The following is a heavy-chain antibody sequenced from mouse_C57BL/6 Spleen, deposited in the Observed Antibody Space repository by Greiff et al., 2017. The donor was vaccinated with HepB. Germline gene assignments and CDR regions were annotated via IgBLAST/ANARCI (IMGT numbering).Heavy chain of an antibody. CDR2: IYPGDGDT. V-gene: IGHV1-82*01. D-gene: IGHD2-3*01. CDR3: ASLIYDGYYEGYFDV. CDR1: GYAFSSSW. J-gene: IGHJ1*03. Sequence: QVQLQQSGPELVKPGASVKISCKASGYAFSSSWMNWVKQRPGKGLEWIGRIYPGDGDTNYNGKFKGKATLTADKSSSTAYMQLSSLTSEDSAVYCCASLIYDGYYEGYFDVWGTGTTVTVSS.